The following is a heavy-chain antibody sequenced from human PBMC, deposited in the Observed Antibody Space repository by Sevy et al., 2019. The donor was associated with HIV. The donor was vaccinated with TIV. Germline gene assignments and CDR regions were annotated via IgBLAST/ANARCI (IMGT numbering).Heavy chain of an antibody. CDR3: AHGRGYTSPRVFDF. CDR1: GFTFSSYV. Sequence: GGSLRLSCAASGFTFSSYVISWVRQAPGRGLEWGSGISGNGGSTYYADSVKGRFTISRDNSKNTLYLQMHSLRVEDTAVYYCAHGRGYTSPRVFDFWGQGTLVTVSS. J-gene: IGHJ4*02. CDR2: ISGNGGST. D-gene: IGHD5-18*01. V-gene: IGHV3-23*01.